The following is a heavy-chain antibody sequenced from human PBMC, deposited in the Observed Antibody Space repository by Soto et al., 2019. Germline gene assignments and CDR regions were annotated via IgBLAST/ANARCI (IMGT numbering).Heavy chain of an antibody. J-gene: IGHJ5*02. CDR2: VHYSGTT. V-gene: IGHV4-59*01. CDR1: GGSISTYY. CDR3: ARDRWFDP. Sequence: QVQLQESGPGLVKPSETLSLTCTVSGGSISTYYWSWIRQPPGKRLEWIGYVHYSGTTIYNPSLESRVTISLYMSKNQFSLTLSSVTAADTAVYFCARDRWFDPWGQGTLVTVSS.